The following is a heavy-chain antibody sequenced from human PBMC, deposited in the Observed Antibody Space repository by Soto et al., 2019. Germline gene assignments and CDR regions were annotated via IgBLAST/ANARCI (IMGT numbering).Heavy chain of an antibody. CDR1: GYTLTELS. CDR3: ATANRVTTIPYYYYYMDV. V-gene: IGHV1-24*01. D-gene: IGHD2-21*02. CDR2: FDPEDGET. J-gene: IGHJ6*03. Sequence: ASVKVSCKVSGYTLTELSMHWVRQAPGKGLEWMGGFDPEDGETIYAQKFQGRVTMTEDTSTDTAYMELSSLRSEDTAVYYCATANRVTTIPYYYYYMDVWGKGTTVTVSS.